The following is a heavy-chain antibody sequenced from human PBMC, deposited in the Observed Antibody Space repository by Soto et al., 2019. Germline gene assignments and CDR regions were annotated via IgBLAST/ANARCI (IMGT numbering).Heavy chain of an antibody. Sequence: GASVKVSCKASGYTFTSYAMHWVRQAPGQRLEWMGWINAGNGNTKYSQKFQGRVTITRDTSASTAYMELSSLRSEDTAVYYCARGGVGYCSGGSRSVGRSYGNFDYWGQGTLVTVSS. D-gene: IGHD2-15*01. J-gene: IGHJ4*02. CDR1: GYTFTSYA. V-gene: IGHV1-3*01. CDR3: ARGGVGYCSGGSRSVGRSYGNFDY. CDR2: INAGNGNT.